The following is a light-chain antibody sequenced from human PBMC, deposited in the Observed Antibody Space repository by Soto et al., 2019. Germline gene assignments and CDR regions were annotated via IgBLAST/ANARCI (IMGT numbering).Light chain of an antibody. CDR1: SSDVGGYDY. CDR2: DVS. V-gene: IGLV2-14*03. CDR3: SSYTSSSTPVV. Sequence: QSALTQPASVSGSPGQSITISCTGTSSDVGGYDYVSWYQHQQGKAPKLMIYDVSHRHSGVSNRFPGSKSDNTASLTISGLQAEDEADYYCSSYTSSSTPVVFGGGTKLTVL. J-gene: IGLJ2*01.